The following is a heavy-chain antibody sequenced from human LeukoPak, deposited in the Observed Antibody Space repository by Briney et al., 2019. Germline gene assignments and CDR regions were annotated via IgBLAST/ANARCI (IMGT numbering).Heavy chain of an antibody. CDR3: AREPPGNYDSSGDYYAYFDW. J-gene: IGHJ4*02. CDR1: GFIFSDYN. D-gene: IGHD3-22*01. CDR2: ISSGSSTI. V-gene: IGHV3-48*02. Sequence: GGSPRLSCAASGFIFSDYNMNWVRQAPGKGLEWVSYISSGSSTIYYADSVRGRFTISRDNVKDSLHLQMHSLTDEDSAVYYCAREPPGNYDSSGDYYAYFDWWGQGTLVTVSS.